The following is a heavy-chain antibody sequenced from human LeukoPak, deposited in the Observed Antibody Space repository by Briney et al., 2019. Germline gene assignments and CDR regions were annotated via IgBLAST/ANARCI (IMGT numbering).Heavy chain of an antibody. J-gene: IGHJ4*02. CDR2: ISGTSTYI. V-gene: IGHV3-21*01. CDR3: ARGIDY. CDR1: GFTFSSYT. Sequence: GGSLRLSCAASGFTFSSYTMNWVRQAPRKGVEWVSSISGTSTYIYYADSVKGRFTISRDNAENSLYLQMNSLRAEDTAVYYCARGIDYWGQGTLVTVSS.